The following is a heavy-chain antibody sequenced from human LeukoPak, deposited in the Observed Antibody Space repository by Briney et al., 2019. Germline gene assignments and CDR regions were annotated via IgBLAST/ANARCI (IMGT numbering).Heavy chain of an antibody. CDR2: ISAYNGNT. J-gene: IGHJ4*02. CDR3: ARTQDWSHIANFDY. V-gene: IGHV1-18*01. D-gene: IGHD3/OR15-3a*01. CDR1: GYTFTSYG. Sequence: GASVKVSCKASGYTFTSYGISWVRQAPGQGLEWMGWISAYNGNTNYAQKLQGRVTMTTDTSTSTAYMELRSLGSEDTAVYYCARTQDWSHIANFDYWGQGTLVTVSS.